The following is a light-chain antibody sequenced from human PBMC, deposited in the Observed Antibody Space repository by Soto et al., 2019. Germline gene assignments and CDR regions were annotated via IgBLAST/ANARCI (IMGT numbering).Light chain of an antibody. CDR3: SSYTSSSTPDNYV. CDR2: DVS. Sequence: QSVLTQPASVSGSPGQSITNSCTGTSSDVGGYNYVSWYQQHPGKAPKLMIYDVSNRPSGVSNRFSGSKSGNTASLTISGLQAEDEADYYCSSYTSSSTPDNYVFGTGTKLTVL. V-gene: IGLV2-14*01. J-gene: IGLJ1*01. CDR1: SSDVGGYNY.